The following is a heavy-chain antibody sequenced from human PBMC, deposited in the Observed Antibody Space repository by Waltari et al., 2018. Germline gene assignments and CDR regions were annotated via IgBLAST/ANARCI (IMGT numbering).Heavy chain of an antibody. CDR3: ARHWKRSGYRFDP. CDR2: IYYNGST. J-gene: IGHJ5*02. CDR1: Y. Sequence: YVGWIRQVPGKGLGLIGSIYYNGSTDYDPTLESRVTISGDTSKNEFSLKLSSGTAADTAVYYCARHWKRSGYRFDPWGQGTLVTVSS. V-gene: IGHV4-39*01. D-gene: IGHD5-12*01.